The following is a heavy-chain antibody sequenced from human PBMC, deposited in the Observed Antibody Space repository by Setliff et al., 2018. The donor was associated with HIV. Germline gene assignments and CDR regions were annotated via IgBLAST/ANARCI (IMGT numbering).Heavy chain of an antibody. D-gene: IGHD2-2*02. J-gene: IGHJ5*02. CDR1: GYTFTSYA. CDR2: INAGNGNT. V-gene: IGHV1-3*01. Sequence: GASVKVSCKASGYTFTSYAMHWVRQAPGQRLEWMGWINAGNGNTKYSQKFQGRVTITRDTSASTAYMELSSLRSEDTAVYYCARVENYCSSTSCYKGLVDPWGQGTLVTVSS. CDR3: ARVENYCSSTSCYKGLVDP.